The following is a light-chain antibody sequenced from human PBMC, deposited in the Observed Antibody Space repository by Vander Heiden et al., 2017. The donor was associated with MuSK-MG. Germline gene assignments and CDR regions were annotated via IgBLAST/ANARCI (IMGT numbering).Light chain of an antibody. J-gene: IGLJ3*02. CDR3: GTWDITLSAWV. CDR1: SSNIGNNY. V-gene: IGLV1-51*01. Sequence: QSVLPPPPSASAASGQKVTISCSGGSSNIGNNYVSRYQQLPGTAPKLLIYENNKRPSGIPDRFSGSKSATSATLGITELQTGDEANYYCGTWDITLSAWVFGGGTRLTVL. CDR2: ENN.